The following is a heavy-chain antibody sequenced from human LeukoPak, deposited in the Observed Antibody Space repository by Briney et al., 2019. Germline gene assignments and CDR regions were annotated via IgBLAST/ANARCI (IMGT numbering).Heavy chain of an antibody. CDR1: GFTYSSYA. Sequence: QPGGSLTLSCAASGFTYSSYAMSWVRQAPGKGREWVLAISGSGGSTYYADSVKGRFTISRDNYKNTLYLQMNSLRAEDTAVYYCAKTGSYGPTGYWGQGTLVTVSS. CDR2: ISGSGGST. CDR3: AKTGSYGPTGY. V-gene: IGHV3-23*01. J-gene: IGHJ4*02. D-gene: IGHD5-18*01.